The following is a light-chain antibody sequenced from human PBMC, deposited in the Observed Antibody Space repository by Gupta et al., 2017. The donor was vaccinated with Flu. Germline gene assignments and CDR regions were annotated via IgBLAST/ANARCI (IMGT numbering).Light chain of an antibody. V-gene: IGLV1-40*03. Sequence: SSNIGAGYDVRWYQQLPGRAPKVLIAGDSNRPSGVPNRFSGSTSGASASLAITALQTEDEADYYCQSYDSRLSGWVFGGGTKLTVL. CDR1: SSNIGAGYD. J-gene: IGLJ3*02. CDR3: QSYDSRLSGWV. CDR2: GDS.